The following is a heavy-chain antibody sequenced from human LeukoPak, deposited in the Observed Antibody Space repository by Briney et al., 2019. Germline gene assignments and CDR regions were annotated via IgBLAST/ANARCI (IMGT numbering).Heavy chain of an antibody. D-gene: IGHD5-18*01. V-gene: IGHV3-66*01. CDR3: ARDQYSYAHAAH. CDR2: INSGGTT. Sequence: GGSRRLSCAASGFTFSNYAMSWVRQAPGKGLEWVSTINSGGTTYYADSVKGRFTISRDNSKNTLHLQMNSLRAEDTAVYYCARDQYSYAHAAHWGQGTLVTVSS. J-gene: IGHJ4*02. CDR1: GFTFSNYA.